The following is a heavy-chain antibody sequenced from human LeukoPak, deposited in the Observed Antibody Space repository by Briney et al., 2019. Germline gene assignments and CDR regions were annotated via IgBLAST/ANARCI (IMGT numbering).Heavy chain of an antibody. J-gene: IGHJ4*02. CDR1: GGSISSYY. CDR2: IYTSGST. V-gene: IGHV4-4*09. CDR3: ARRRWWFGELLDY. D-gene: IGHD3-10*01. Sequence: SETLSLTCTVSGGSISSYYWSWIRQPPGKGLEWIGYIYTSGSTNYNPSLKSRVTISVDTSKNQFSLKLSSVTAADTAVYYCARRRWWFGELLDYWGQGTLVTVSS.